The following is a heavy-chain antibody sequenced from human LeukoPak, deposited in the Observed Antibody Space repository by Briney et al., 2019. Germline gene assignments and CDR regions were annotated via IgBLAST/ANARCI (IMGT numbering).Heavy chain of an antibody. CDR2: IYHSGST. CDR3: ARDDDFWSGEKKYYYYGMDV. CDR1: GGSISSGGYS. D-gene: IGHD3-3*01. V-gene: IGHV4-30-2*01. J-gene: IGHJ6*02. Sequence: SETLSLTCAVSGGSISSGGYSWSWIRQPPGKGLEWIGYIYHSGSTYYNPSLKSRVTISVDRSKNQFSLKLSSVTAADTAVYYCARDDDFWSGEKKYYYYGMDVWGQGTTVTVSS.